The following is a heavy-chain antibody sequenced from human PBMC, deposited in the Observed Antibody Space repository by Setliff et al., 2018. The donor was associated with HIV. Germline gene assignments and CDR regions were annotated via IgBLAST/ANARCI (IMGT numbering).Heavy chain of an antibody. CDR3: ARMDLRELDYYYGMDV. V-gene: IGHV1-3*01. CDR2: IDAGNGNT. CDR1: GYTFTSYA. Sequence: ASVKVSCKASGYTFTSYAMHWVRQAPGQRLEWMGWIDAGNGNTKYSQKFQGRVTITRDTSASTAYMELSSLRSEDTAVYYCARMDLRELDYYYGMDVWGQGTTVTVSS. J-gene: IGHJ6*02. D-gene: IGHD3-16*01.